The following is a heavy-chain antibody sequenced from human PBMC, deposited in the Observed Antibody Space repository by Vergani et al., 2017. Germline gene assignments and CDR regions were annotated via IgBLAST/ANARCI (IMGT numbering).Heavy chain of an antibody. J-gene: IGHJ5*02. CDR1: GGTFSSYA. CDR3: AKGGASYCGGDCLTWFDP. D-gene: IGHD2-21*02. CDR2: INPNSGGT. V-gene: IGHV1-2*02. Sequence: QVQLVQSGAEVKKPGSSVKVSCKASGGTFSSYAISWVRQAPGQGLEWMGIINPNSGGTNYAKKFQGRVTMTRDTSISTAYMELSRLRSDDTAVYYCAKGGASYCGGDCLTWFDPWGQGTLVTVSS.